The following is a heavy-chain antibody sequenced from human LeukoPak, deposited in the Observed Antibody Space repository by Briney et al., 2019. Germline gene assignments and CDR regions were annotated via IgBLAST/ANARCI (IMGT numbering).Heavy chain of an antibody. D-gene: IGHD6-13*01. CDR2: IYISGST. CDR1: GGSISSYY. V-gene: IGHV4-4*07. CDR3: ARDVALIAAAGSSRAYYFDY. J-gene: IGHJ4*02. Sequence: PSETLSLTCTVSGGSISSYYWSWIRQPAGKGLEWIGRIYISGSTNYNPSLKSRVTMPVDTSKNQFSLKLSSVTAADTAVYYCARDVALIAAAGSSRAYYFDYWGQGTLVTVSS.